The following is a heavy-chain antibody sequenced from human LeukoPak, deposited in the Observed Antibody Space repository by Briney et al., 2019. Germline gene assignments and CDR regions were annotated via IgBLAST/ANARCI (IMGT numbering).Heavy chain of an antibody. CDR2: IYPGDSDT. D-gene: IGHD1-7*01. CDR3: AREGTTGGYYDY. CDR1: GYTFTSNW. Sequence: GESLKISCKGSGYTFTSNWIAWVLQMPGKGLEWMVIIYPGDSDTRYGPSFQGQVTISVDKSISTAYLQWSSLKASDSAMYYCAREGTTGGYYDYWGQGTQVTVSS. V-gene: IGHV5-51*01. J-gene: IGHJ4*02.